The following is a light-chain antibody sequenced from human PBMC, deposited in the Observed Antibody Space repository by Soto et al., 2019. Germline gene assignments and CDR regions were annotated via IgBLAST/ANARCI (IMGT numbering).Light chain of an antibody. CDR1: QSLLHSNGYNY. V-gene: IGKV2-28*01. Sequence: DIVMTQSPLSLPVTPGEPASISCRSSQSLLHSNGYNYLDWYLQKPGQSPQLLIYLASIRASGVRDRFSGSGSGTDFTLKISRVEAEDVGVYYCMQALQAQFTFGPGTRVDIK. CDR3: MQALQAQFT. CDR2: LAS. J-gene: IGKJ3*01.